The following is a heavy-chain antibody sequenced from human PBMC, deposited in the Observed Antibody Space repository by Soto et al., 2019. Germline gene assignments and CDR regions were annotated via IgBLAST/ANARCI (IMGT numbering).Heavy chain of an antibody. CDR3: ARAYCSSTSCYGPPFYYYGMDV. CDR2: IKQDGSEK. CDR1: GFTFSSYW. J-gene: IGHJ6*02. V-gene: IGHV3-7*05. Sequence: GGSLRLSCAASGFTFSSYWMSWVRQAPGKGLEWVANIKQDGSEKYYVDSVKGRFTISRDNAKNSLYLQMNSLRAEDTAVYYCARAYCSSTSCYGPPFYYYGMDVWGQGTTVTVSS. D-gene: IGHD2-2*01.